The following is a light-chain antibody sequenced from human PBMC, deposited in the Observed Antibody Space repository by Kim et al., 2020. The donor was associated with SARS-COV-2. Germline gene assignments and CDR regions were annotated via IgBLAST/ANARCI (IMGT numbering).Light chain of an antibody. CDR2: DAS. J-gene: IGKJ2*01. Sequence: EIVLTQSPATLSLSRGERATLSCRASQSVSSYLAWYQQKPGQAPRLLIYDASNRATGIPARFSGSGSGTDFTLTISSLEPEDFAVYYCQQRSNWPPGYTCGQGTKLEI. CDR1: QSVSSY. CDR3: QQRSNWPPGYT. V-gene: IGKV3-11*01.